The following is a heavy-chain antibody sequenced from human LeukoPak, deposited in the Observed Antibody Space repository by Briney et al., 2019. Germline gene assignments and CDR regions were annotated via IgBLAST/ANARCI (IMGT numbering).Heavy chain of an antibody. Sequence: SVKVSCKAFGGTFSSYVISWVRQAPGQGLEWMGGIIPIFGTANYAQKFQGRVTITADESTSTAYMELSSPRSEDTAVYYCARGSTMVRGVILRGAFDIWGQGTMVTVS. V-gene: IGHV1-69*13. J-gene: IGHJ3*02. D-gene: IGHD3-10*01. CDR2: IIPIFGTA. CDR1: GGTFSSYV. CDR3: ARGSTMVRGVILRGAFDI.